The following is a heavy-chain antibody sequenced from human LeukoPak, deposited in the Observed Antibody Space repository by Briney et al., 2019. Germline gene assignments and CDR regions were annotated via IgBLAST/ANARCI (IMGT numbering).Heavy chain of an antibody. CDR3: ARGRRYYDFWSGYAY. D-gene: IGHD3-3*01. CDR1: GGSISSYY. CDR2: INHSGST. Sequence: SETLSLTCTVSGGSISSYYWSWIRQPPGKGLEWIGEINHSGSTNYNPSLKSRVTISVDTSKNQFSLKLSSVTAADTAVYYCARGRRYYDFWSGYAYWGQGTLVTVSS. V-gene: IGHV4-34*01. J-gene: IGHJ4*02.